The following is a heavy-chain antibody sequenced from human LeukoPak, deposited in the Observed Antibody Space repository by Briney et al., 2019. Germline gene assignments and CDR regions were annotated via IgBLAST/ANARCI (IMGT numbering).Heavy chain of an antibody. CDR3: ARELRYYDSSSYFDY. Sequence: PSETLSLTCTVSGGSISSSSYYWGWIRQPPGKGLEWIGSIYYSGSTYYNPSLKSRVTISVDTSKNQFSLKLSSVTAADTAVYYCARELRYYDSSSYFDYWGQGTLVTVSS. V-gene: IGHV4-39*07. D-gene: IGHD3-22*01. CDR2: IYYSGST. CDR1: GGSISSSSYY. J-gene: IGHJ4*02.